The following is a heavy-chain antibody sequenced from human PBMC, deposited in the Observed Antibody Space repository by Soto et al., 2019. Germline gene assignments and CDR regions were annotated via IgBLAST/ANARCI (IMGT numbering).Heavy chain of an antibody. D-gene: IGHD4-17*01. Sequence: SETLSLTCAGSGGSISSGGYSWSWIRQPPGKGLEWIGYIYHSGSTYYNPSLKSRVTISVDRSKNQVSLKLSSVTAADTAVYYCARGMTTVTTFDYWGQGTQVTVSS. CDR2: IYHSGST. V-gene: IGHV4-30-2*01. J-gene: IGHJ4*02. CDR1: GGSISSGGYS. CDR3: ARGMTTVTTFDY.